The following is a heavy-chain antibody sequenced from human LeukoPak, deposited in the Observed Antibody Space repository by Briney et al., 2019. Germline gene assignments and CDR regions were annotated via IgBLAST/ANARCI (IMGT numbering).Heavy chain of an antibody. J-gene: IGHJ4*02. Sequence: GESLKMSCKGSGYTFINYWIGWVRQMPGKGLEWMGIIYPSDSDPRYSPSFRGQVTISADKSISTAYLQWSSLKASDTAMYYCASHDYGDYGTFKYWGQGTLVTVSS. CDR1: GYTFINYW. CDR2: IYPSDSDP. V-gene: IGHV5-51*01. D-gene: IGHD4-17*01. CDR3: ASHDYGDYGTFKY.